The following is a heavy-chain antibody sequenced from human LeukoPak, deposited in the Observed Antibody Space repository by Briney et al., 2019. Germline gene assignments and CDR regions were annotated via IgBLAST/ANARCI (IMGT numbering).Heavy chain of an antibody. D-gene: IGHD2-21*02. CDR3: ARFEVTGKEIFDY. J-gene: IGHJ4*02. CDR1: GGSFSGYY. V-gene: IGHV4-34*01. CDR2: INHSGIT. Sequence: PSETLSLTCAVYGGSFSGYYWSWIRQPPGKGLEWIGEINHSGITNYNPSLKSRVTISVDTSKNQFSLKLSSVTAADTAVYYCARFEVTGKEIFDYWGQGTLVTVSS.